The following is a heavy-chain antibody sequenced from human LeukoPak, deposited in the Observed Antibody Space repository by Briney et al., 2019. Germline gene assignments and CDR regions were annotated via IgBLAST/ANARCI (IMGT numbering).Heavy chain of an antibody. Sequence: GGSLRLSCAAPGFTFGSYWMSWVRQAPGKGLEWVANIKEDGREKHYVDSMKGRFTISRDNAKNSLFLQMSSLRDEDTAVYYCARDSAKGGSKGIIGASDYWGQGTLVTVSS. D-gene: IGHD1-26*01. CDR2: IKEDGREK. V-gene: IGHV3-7*01. CDR3: ARDSAKGGSKGIIGASDY. CDR1: GFTFGSYW. J-gene: IGHJ4*02.